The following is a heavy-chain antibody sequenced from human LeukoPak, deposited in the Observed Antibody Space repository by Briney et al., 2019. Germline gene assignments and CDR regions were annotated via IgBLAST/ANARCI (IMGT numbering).Heavy chain of an antibody. CDR3: ARDLGQQLVSYYFDY. V-gene: IGHV3-30*03. J-gene: IGHJ4*02. CDR1: GFTFSSYG. CDR2: ISYDGSNK. Sequence: PGGSLRLSCAVSGFTFSSYGMHWVRQAPGKGLEWVAVISYDGSNKYYADSVKGRFTISRDNSKNTLYLQMNSLRAEDTAVYYCARDLGQQLVSYYFDYWGQGTLVTVSS. D-gene: IGHD6-13*01.